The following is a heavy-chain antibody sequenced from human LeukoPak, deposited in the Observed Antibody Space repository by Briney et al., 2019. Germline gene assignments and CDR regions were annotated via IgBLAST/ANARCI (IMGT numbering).Heavy chain of an antibody. D-gene: IGHD6-6*01. CDR2: IYYSGST. CDR1: GGSISSYY. V-gene: IGHV4-39*07. J-gene: IGHJ4*02. Sequence: SETLSLTCTVSGGSISSYYWGWIRQPPGKGLEWIGSIYYSGSTYYNPSLKSRVTISVDTSKNQFSLKLSSVTAADTAVYYCARRHVEYSSSSDPYYFDYWGQGTLVTVSS. CDR3: ARRHVEYSSSSDPYYFDY.